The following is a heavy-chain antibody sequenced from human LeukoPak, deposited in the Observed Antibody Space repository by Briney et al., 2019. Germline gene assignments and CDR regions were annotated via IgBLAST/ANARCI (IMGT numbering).Heavy chain of an antibody. Sequence: GASVKVSCRASGYTFTSYYMHWVRQAPGQGLEWMGIINPSGGSTSYAQKFQGRVTMTRDTSTSTVYMELSSLRSEDTAVYYCARDPHSSGWYYYYYMDAWGKGTTVTVSS. CDR1: GYTFTSYY. D-gene: IGHD6-19*01. V-gene: IGHV1-46*01. CDR3: ARDPHSSGWYYYYYMDA. J-gene: IGHJ6*03. CDR2: INPSGGST.